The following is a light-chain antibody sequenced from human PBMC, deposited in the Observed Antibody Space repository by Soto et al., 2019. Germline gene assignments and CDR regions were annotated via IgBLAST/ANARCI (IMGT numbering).Light chain of an antibody. CDR2: GAS. CDR3: QQYSSSLFT. Sequence: EIMLTQSPGTLSLSSGERATLSCRASQSISSSSLAWYQQKPGQAPRLLIYGASSRATGIPDRFSGSGSGTDFTLTISRLEPEDFALYYCQQYSSSLFTFGPGTKVDIK. CDR1: QSISSSS. J-gene: IGKJ3*01. V-gene: IGKV3-20*01.